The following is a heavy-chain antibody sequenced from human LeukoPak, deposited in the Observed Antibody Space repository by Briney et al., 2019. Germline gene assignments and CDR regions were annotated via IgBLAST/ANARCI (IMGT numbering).Heavy chain of an antibody. CDR1: GFTFSSYW. CDR3: AQGLEGFGGYYSGGSCYFSY. CDR2: IKQDGSEK. Sequence: GGSLRLSCAASGFTFSSYWMSWVRQAPGKGLEWVANIKQDGSEKYYVDSVKGRFTISRDNAKNSLYLQMNSLRAEDTAVYYCAQGLEGFGGYYSGGSCYFSYWGQGTLVTVSS. V-gene: IGHV3-7*01. J-gene: IGHJ4*02. D-gene: IGHD2-15*01.